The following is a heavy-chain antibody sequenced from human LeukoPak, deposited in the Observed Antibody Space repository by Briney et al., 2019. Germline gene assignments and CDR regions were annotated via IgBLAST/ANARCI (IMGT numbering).Heavy chain of an antibody. CDR2: ISPTGAST. V-gene: IGHV3-23*01. CDR1: GFTFSKST. D-gene: IGHD3-16*01. J-gene: IGHJ6*03. CDR3: AKSFAALLAANPPIHYMDV. Sequence: PGGSLRLSCAASGFTFSKSTMTWVRQAPGEGREWISSISPTGASTYYADSVKGRFTIIRENHRDTLYLQMNSLGVEGSAIYYCAKSFAALLAANPPIHYMDVWGTGTTVTIS.